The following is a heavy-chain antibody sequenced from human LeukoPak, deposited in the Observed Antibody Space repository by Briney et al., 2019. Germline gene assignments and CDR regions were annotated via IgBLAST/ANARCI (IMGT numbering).Heavy chain of an antibody. J-gene: IGHJ4*02. CDR2: ISYDGGDQ. V-gene: IGHV3-30*18. Sequence: PGGSLRLSSAASGFTLSSYDMHWVRQAPGRGLDWVALISYDGGDQFYEDSVKGRFTISRDNSKNTLYLQMNSLRAVDTAVYYCAKGLPHSVRWYYFDYWGQGTLVTVSS. D-gene: IGHD6-13*01. CDR3: AKGLPHSVRWYYFDY. CDR1: GFTLSSYD.